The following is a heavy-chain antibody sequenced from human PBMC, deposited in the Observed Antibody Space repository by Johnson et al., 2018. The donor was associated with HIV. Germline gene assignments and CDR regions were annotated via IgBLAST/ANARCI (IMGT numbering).Heavy chain of an antibody. D-gene: IGHD3-22*01. J-gene: IGHJ3*02. CDR2: ISGSGGST. V-gene: IGHV3-23*04. CDR1: GFTFDDYG. CDR3: VRGLRMNYYDSSGQHAFDI. Sequence: VQLVESGGGVVRPGGSLRLSCAASGFTFDDYGMSWVRQAPGKGLEWVSAISGSGGSTYYADSVKGRFTISRDNSKNTLYLQMNSLRAGDTALYYCVRGLRMNYYDSSGQHAFDIWGQGTVVTVSS.